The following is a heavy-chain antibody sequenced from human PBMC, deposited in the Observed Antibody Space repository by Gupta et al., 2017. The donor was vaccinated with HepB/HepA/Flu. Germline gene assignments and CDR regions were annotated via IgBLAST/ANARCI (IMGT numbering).Heavy chain of an antibody. CDR2: IYYSGTA. CDR1: GGNY. J-gene: IGHJ6*03. V-gene: IGHV4-31*02. Sequence: GGNYWSWVRQRPGKGLEWIGYIYYSGTAHYNPSLKSRLSMSVDTSKGQFSLNLSSVTAADTAVYYCARVTISGELFYYYMDVWGKGTTVTVSS. D-gene: IGHD3-3*01. CDR3: ARVTISGELFYYYMDV.